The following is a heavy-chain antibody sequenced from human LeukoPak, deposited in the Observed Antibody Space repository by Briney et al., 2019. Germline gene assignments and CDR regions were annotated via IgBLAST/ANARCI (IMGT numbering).Heavy chain of an antibody. CDR3: AVNYDILTGYGY. Sequence: SETLSLTCAVYGGSFSGYYWSWIRQPPGKGLEWIGEINHSGSTNYKPSLKSRVTISVDKSKNQFSLKLSSVTAADTAVYYCAVNYDILTGYGYWGQGTLVTVSS. D-gene: IGHD3-9*01. CDR2: INHSGST. V-gene: IGHV4-34*01. CDR1: GGSFSGYY. J-gene: IGHJ4*02.